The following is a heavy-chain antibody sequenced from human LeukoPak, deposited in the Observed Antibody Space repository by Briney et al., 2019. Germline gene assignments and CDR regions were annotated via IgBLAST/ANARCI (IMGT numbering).Heavy chain of an antibody. D-gene: IGHD6-25*01. J-gene: IGHJ4*02. CDR1: GFTFSSYG. CDR2: IWYDVSNK. V-gene: IGHV3-33*01. CDR3: AREGPAESGDY. Sequence: GRSLRLSCAASGFTFSSYGMHWVRQAPGKGLEWVAVIWYDVSNKYYADSVKGRFTISRDNSKNTLYLQMNSLRAEDTAVYYCAREGPAESGDYWGQGTLVTVSS.